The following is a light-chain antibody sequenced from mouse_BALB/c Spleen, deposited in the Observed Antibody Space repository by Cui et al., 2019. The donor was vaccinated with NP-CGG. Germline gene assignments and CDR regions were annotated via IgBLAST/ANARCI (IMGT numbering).Light chain of an antibody. J-gene: IGLJ1*01. V-gene: IGLV1*01. CDR1: TGAVTTSNY. CDR3: ALWYSNHWV. CDR2: GTN. Sequence: QAVVTQESALTTSPGDTVTLTCRSSTGAVTTSNYANWVQEKPDHLFTGLMGGTNNRAPGVPARFSGSLIGDKAALTITGARTEDEAIYFCALWYSNHWVFGGGTKLTVL.